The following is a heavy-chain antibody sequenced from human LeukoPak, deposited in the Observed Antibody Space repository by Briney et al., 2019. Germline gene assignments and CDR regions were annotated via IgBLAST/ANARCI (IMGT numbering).Heavy chain of an antibody. J-gene: IGHJ4*02. CDR2: INPNSGDT. Sequence: ASVKVSCKASGYTFTGYYMHWVRQAPGQGLEWMGWINPNSGDTNYAEKFQGRVTMTRDTSISTAYMDLRRLRSDDTAVYYCARDYSSSSGYFDYGGQGPLVTVSS. D-gene: IGHD6-6*01. CDR1: GYTFTGYY. CDR3: ARDYSSSSGYFDY. V-gene: IGHV1-2*02.